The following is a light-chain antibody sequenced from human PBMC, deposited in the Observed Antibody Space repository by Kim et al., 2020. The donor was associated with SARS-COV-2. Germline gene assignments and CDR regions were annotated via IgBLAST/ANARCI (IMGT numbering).Light chain of an antibody. CDR2: ANN. CDR3: QSYDSTNVV. CDR1: CGTIASKY. J-gene: IGLJ3*02. V-gene: IGLV6-57*03. Sequence: GKGATVSGARSCGTIASKYVQWYQQRPGSAPTTVIQANNHRPSGVPARFSGSIDSSSNSASLTIAGLRTEDEADYYCQSYDSTNVVFGGGTQLTVL.